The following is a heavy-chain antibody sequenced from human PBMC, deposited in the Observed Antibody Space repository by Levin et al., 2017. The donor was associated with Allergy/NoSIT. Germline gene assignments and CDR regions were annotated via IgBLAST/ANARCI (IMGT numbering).Heavy chain of an antibody. CDR1: GGTFSSYA. CDR3: ARVVWNYDHPPLYYYMDV. Sequence: GGSLRLSCKASGGTFSSYAISWVRQAPGQGLEWMGGIIPIFGTANYAQKFQGRVTITADKSTSTAYMELSSLRSEDTAVYYCARVVWNYDHPPLYYYMDVWGKGTTVTVSS. D-gene: IGHD1-7*01. V-gene: IGHV1-69*06. J-gene: IGHJ6*03. CDR2: IIPIFGTA.